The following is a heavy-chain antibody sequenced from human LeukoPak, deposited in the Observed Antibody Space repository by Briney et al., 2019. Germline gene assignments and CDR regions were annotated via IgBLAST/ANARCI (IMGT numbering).Heavy chain of an antibody. Sequence: GGSLRLSCAASGFTFSNYNMNWVRQPPGKGLQWVSYISSSSNIIYYADSVKGRFTIPRDNAKNSLFLQMNSLRAEDTAVYYCARDFAREFTIDYWGQGTLVTVSS. CDR3: ARDFAREFTIDY. V-gene: IGHV3-48*01. J-gene: IGHJ4*02. CDR1: GFTFSNYN. D-gene: IGHD3-10*01. CDR2: ISSSSNII.